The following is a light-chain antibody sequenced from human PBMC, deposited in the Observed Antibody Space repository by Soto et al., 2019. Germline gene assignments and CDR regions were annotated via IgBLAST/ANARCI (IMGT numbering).Light chain of an antibody. Sequence: EIVLTQSPGTLSLSPGERATLSCRASQSISSRFLAWYQQKPGQAPRLLIYGASNRATGIPDRFSGSGSGADFTLSITRLEPEDSAVYYCQQYGSSLPYTFGQGTKLEIK. CDR2: GAS. J-gene: IGKJ2*01. CDR1: QSISSRF. CDR3: QQYGSSLPYT. V-gene: IGKV3-20*01.